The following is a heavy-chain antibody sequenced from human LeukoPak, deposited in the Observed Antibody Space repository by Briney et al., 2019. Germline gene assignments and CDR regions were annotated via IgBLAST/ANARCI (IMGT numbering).Heavy chain of an antibody. V-gene: IGHV1-18*01. J-gene: IGHJ4*02. CDR3: ARATYYYDSSGLYYFGY. CDR2: ISAYNGNT. Sequence: ASVKVSCKASVYTFTSYGISWVRQAPGQGLEWMGWISAYNGNTNYAQKLQGRVTMTTDTSTSTAYMELRSLRSDDTAVYYCARATYYYDSSGLYYFGYWGEGNLVTVSS. D-gene: IGHD3-22*01. CDR1: VYTFTSYG.